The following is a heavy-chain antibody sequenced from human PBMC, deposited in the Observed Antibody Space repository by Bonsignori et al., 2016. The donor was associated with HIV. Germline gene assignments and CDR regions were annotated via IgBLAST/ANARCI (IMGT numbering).Heavy chain of an antibody. CDR2: ISGSGGTT. CDR3: AKEEFGSGKYHNGVFDY. CDR1: GFTFSSYA. D-gene: IGHD3-10*01. J-gene: IGHJ4*02. V-gene: IGHV3-23*01. Sequence: EVQLLESGGGLVQPGGSLRLSCAASGFTFSSYAMSWVRQAPGKGLEWVSGISGSGGTTHYADSVKGRFTISRDNSKNTLYLQMNSLRVEDTAVYYCAKEEFGSGKYHNGVFDYWGRGKSGHRLL.